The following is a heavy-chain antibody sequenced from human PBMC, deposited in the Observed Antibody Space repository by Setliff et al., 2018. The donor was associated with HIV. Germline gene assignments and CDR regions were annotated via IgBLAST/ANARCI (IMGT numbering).Heavy chain of an antibody. Sequence: SETLSLTCAVSGGSISSNWWSWVRQSPGKGLEWIGEIYHSGSTHYNPSLQSRVTISVATSKNQFSLKLNSVTTADTAVYYCARSRTSSGYYGVTGYGMDVWGQGTTVTVSS. CDR1: GGSISSNW. J-gene: IGHJ6*02. D-gene: IGHD3-22*01. V-gene: IGHV4-4*02. CDR3: ARSRTSSGYYGVTGYGMDV. CDR2: IYHSGST.